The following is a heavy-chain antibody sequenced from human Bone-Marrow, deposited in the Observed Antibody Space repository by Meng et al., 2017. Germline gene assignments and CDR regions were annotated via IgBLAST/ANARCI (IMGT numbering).Heavy chain of an antibody. D-gene: IGHD5-24*01. CDR1: GGSISSDNYP. J-gene: IGHJ4*02. Sequence: QLQLQESGSGLVKPSQTLSLTCAVSGGSISSDNYPWSWIRQPPGKGLESIGYIYHSGTAYYNPSLESRVTISVDRSKNQFSLKLSFVTAADTAVYYCARGDGYNRYFDYWGQGTLVTVSS. CDR3: ARGDGYNRYFDY. V-gene: IGHV4-30-2*01. CDR2: IYHSGTA.